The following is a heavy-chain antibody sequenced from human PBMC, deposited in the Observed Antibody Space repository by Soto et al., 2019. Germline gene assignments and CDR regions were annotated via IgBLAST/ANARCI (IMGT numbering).Heavy chain of an antibody. Sequence: GGSLRLSCAASGFTFTNYAMNWVRQAPGKGLEWVSVISGSGESTYYADSVKGRITISRDNSKNTLYLQMNSLRAEDTAVYFCAKDFGDIVVVVLAPYGMDVWGLGTTVTV. D-gene: IGHD2-15*01. V-gene: IGHV3-23*01. J-gene: IGHJ6*02. CDR1: GFTFTNYA. CDR2: ISGSGEST. CDR3: AKDFGDIVVVVLAPYGMDV.